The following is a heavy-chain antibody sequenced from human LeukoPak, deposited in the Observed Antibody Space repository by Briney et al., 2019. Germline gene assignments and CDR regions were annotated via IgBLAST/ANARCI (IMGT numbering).Heavy chain of an antibody. J-gene: IGHJ4*02. Sequence: GGSLRLSCAASGFTFSSYWMHWVRQAPGKGLVWVSRINSDGSSTNYADSVKGRFTISRDNTKNTLYLQMNSLRVEDTAVYYCVRDYRGFDYWGQGTLFTVSS. CDR2: INSDGSST. CDR1: GFTFSSYW. V-gene: IGHV3-74*01. CDR3: VRDYRGFDY. D-gene: IGHD3-10*01.